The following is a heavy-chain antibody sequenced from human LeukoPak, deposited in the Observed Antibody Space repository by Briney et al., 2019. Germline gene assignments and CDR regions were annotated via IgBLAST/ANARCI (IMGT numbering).Heavy chain of an antibody. CDR2: IYYSGST. V-gene: IGHV4-59*01. CDR3: AREMTFDI. Sequence: PSETLSLTCTVSGGSISTYYWTWIRQPPGKGLEWIGYIYYSGSTNYNPSLKSRVTISVDTSKNQFSLKLSSVTAADTAVYYCAREMTFDIWGQGTMVTVSS. J-gene: IGHJ3*02. CDR1: GGSISTYY.